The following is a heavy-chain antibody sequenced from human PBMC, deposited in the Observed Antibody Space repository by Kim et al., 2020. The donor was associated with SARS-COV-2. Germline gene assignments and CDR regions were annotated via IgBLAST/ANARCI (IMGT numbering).Heavy chain of an antibody. D-gene: IGHD3-10*01. V-gene: IGHV3-64D*09. CDR1: GFTFSSYA. CDR2: ISSNGGST. J-gene: IGHJ3*02. CDR3: VKETMIRGAITSWAFDI. Sequence: GGSLRLSCSASGFTFSSYAMHWVRQAPGKGLEYVSAISSNGGSTYYADSVKGRFTISRDNSKNTLYLQMSSLRAEDTAVYYCVKETMIRGAITSWAFDIWGQGTMVTVSS.